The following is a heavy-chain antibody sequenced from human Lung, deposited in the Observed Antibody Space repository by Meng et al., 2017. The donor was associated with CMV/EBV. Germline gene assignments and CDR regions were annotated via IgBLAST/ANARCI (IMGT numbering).Heavy chain of an antibody. CDR1: GYTFPCYD. D-gene: IGHD3-3*01. J-gene: IGHJ6*02. CDR2: MNPNSGNT. V-gene: IGHV1-8*03. CDR3: ASGKTYYDFWSGDLTENGMDV. Sequence: ASVKVSCKASGYTFPCYDINWVRPATGQGLEWMGWMNPNSGNTGYAQKFQGRVTITRNTSISTAYMELSSLRSEDTAVYYCASGKTYYDFWSGDLTENGMDVWGQGTTVTVSS.